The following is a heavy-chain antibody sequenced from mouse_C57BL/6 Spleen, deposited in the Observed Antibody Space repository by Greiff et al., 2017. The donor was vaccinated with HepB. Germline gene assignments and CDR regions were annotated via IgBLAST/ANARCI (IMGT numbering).Heavy chain of an antibody. CDR2: IYWDDDK. Sequence: QVTLKESGPGILQSSQTLSLTCSFSGFSLSTSGMGVSWIRQPSGKGLEWLAHIYWDDDKRYNPSLKSRLTISKDTSRNQVFLKITSVDTADTATYYCARRRGYYGYEGWYFDVWGTGTTVTVSS. V-gene: IGHV8-12*01. CDR1: GFSLSTSGMG. CDR3: ARRRGYYGYEGWYFDV. D-gene: IGHD2-2*01. J-gene: IGHJ1*03.